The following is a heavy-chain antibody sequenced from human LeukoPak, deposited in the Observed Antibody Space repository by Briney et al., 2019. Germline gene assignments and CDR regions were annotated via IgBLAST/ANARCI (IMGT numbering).Heavy chain of an antibody. CDR2: ISSSSYI. CDR3: ARRGTDYCTPSSCHPNWFAP. Sequence: GGSLRLSCAASGFTFSSYSMNWVRQAPGKGLEWVSSISSSSYIYYADSVKGRFTISRDNVKNSLYLQMNSLRAEDTAVYFCARRGTDYCTPSSCHPNWFAPWGQGTQVTVSS. J-gene: IGHJ5*02. CDR1: GFTFSSYS. D-gene: IGHD4-11*01. V-gene: IGHV3-21*04.